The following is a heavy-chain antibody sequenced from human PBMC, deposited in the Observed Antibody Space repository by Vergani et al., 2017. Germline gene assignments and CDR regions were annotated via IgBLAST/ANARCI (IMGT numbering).Heavy chain of an antibody. CDR2: INEEGTEK. J-gene: IGHJ4*02. CDR3: ARECVRRCCIVGAPDF. Sequence: VESGGGLVQPGGSLRLSCSPSGFIFSDYWMSWVRQAPGEGLEWVAKINEEGTEKYSLDSVKGRFTSSRDIAGNSIYLEMNGVRVEDTAVYYCARECVRRCCIVGAPDFWGQGTQVTVSS. CDR1: GFIFSDYW. V-gene: IGHV3-7*01. D-gene: IGHD1-26*01.